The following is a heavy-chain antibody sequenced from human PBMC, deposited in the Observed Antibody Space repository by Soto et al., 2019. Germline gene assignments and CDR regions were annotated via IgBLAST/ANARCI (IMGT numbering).Heavy chain of an antibody. CDR3: ASDSSRYFYAPDS. J-gene: IGHJ4*02. CDR2: IYYSGST. D-gene: IGHD3-22*01. Sequence: LSLTCTVSGGSISTYYWSWIRQPPGKGLEWIGYIYYSGSTNYNPSLKSRVTISVDTSKNQFSLKLRSVTAADTAVYYCASDSSRYFYAPDSWGQGTMVTV. V-gene: IGHV4-59*12. CDR1: GGSISTYY.